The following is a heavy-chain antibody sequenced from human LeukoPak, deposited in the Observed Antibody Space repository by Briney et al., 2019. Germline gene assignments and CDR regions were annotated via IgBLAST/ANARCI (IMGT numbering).Heavy chain of an antibody. Sequence: PGGSLRLSCVSSGFTFSNYWMKWVRQAPGKGLEWVASINEDGSGKFSVGSVKDRITISRDNTRNSLDLQINSLTVEGTAIYYCARDDGDVWGTGTTVTVSS. CDR1: GFTFSNYW. CDR3: ARDDGDV. J-gene: IGHJ6*04. V-gene: IGHV3-7*01. CDR2: INEDGSGK.